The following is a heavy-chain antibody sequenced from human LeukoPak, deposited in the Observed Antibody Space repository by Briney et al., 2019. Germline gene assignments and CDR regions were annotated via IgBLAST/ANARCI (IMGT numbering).Heavy chain of an antibody. CDR1: GFNFRRYG. CDR2: IYTGGST. D-gene: IGHD1-26*01. J-gene: IGHJ4*02. Sequence: GGSLRLSCAASGFNFRRYGIHWVRQAAGKGLEWVSVIYTGGSTYYADSVKGRFTISRDNSKNTLYLQMNSLRAEDTALYYCARDRSGSYRFENWGQGTLVTVSS. V-gene: IGHV3-53*01. CDR3: ARDRSGSYRFEN.